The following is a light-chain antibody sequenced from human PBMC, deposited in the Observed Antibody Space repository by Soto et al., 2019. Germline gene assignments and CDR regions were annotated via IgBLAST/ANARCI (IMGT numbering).Light chain of an antibody. J-gene: IGKJ1*01. CDR3: QNRKNSPWT. Sequence: EIVLTQSPATLSLSPGERATLSCRASQSVSTYLGWYQQKPGQAHRLLIYDASNRATGIPGRFSGSGSGTDFTLTISSLEPEDFAVYYCQNRKNSPWTFGQGTKVEVK. CDR2: DAS. V-gene: IGKV3-11*01. CDR1: QSVSTY.